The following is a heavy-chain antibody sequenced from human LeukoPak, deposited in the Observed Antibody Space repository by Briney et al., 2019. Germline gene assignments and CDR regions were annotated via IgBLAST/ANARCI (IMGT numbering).Heavy chain of an antibody. CDR2: INQDGGEK. J-gene: IGHJ4*02. D-gene: IGHD4-17*01. Sequence: GGSLRPSCVASGFALSLHWMSWVRQAPGRGLEWVANINQDGGEKYYVDSVKGRFTISRDNAKNSLYLQMNSLRAEDTAVYSCASIDYGDSYWGQGTLVTVSS. CDR3: ASIDYGDSY. CDR1: GFALSLHW. V-gene: IGHV3-7*02.